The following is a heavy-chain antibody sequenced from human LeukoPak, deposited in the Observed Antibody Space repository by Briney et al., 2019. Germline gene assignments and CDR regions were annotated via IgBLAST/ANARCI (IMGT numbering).Heavy chain of an antibody. CDR2: IYSTGST. J-gene: IGHJ6*02. CDR1: GGSISNYF. CDR3: ARRVRAYFDWLLHYYYYGMDV. V-gene: IGHV4-59*01. Sequence: SETLSLTCTVSGGSISNYFWSWIRQPPGKGLEWIGYIYSTGSTNSNPSLKSRVTISVDTSQNQFSLKLTSVTAADTAVYYCARRVRAYFDWLLHYYYYGMDVWGQGTTVTVSS. D-gene: IGHD3-9*01.